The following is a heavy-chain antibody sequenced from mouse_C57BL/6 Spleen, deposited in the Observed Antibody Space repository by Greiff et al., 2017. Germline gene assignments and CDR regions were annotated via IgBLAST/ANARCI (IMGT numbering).Heavy chain of an antibody. D-gene: IGHD2-4*01. CDR3: ARYYDYLDY. J-gene: IGHJ2*01. Sequence: VQLQQSGPELVKPGASVKISCKASGYAFSSSWMNWVKQRPGKGLEWIGRIYPGDGDTNYNGKFKGKATLTADKSSSTAYMQLSSLTSEDSAVYFCARYYDYLDYWGQGTTLTVSS. V-gene: IGHV1-82*01. CDR2: IYPGDGDT. CDR1: GYAFSSSW.